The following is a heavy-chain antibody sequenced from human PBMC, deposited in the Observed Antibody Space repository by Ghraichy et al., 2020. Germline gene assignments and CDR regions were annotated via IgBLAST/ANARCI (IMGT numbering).Heavy chain of an antibody. CDR3: ARDGSPYYYGSGSYFDY. D-gene: IGHD3-10*01. J-gene: IGHJ4*02. Sequence: SETLSLTCTVSGGSISSYYWSWIRQPPGKGLEWIGYIYYSGSTNYNPSLKSRVTISVDTSKNQFSLKLSSVTAADTAVYYCARDGSPYYYGSGSYFDYWGQGTLVTVSS. V-gene: IGHV4-59*01. CDR2: IYYSGST. CDR1: GGSISSYY.